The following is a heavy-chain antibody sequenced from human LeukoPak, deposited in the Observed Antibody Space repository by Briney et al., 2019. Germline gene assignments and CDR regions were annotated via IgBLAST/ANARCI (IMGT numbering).Heavy chain of an antibody. D-gene: IGHD7-27*01. V-gene: IGHV3-7*03. Sequence: GGSLTLFCKASGHPPSTLRMRWLRQAPGKGLEWVANIKQDASEKYYVDSVKGRFTISRDNAEPSLYLQMNSLRPEDTAVYYCARGGNWADYWGQGTLVTVSS. CDR3: ARGGNWADY. CDR1: GHPPSTLR. CDR2: IKQDASEK. J-gene: IGHJ4*02.